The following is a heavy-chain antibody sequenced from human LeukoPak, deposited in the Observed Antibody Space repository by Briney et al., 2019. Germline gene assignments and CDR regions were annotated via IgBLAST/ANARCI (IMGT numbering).Heavy chain of an antibody. CDR2: INAGNGNT. D-gene: IGHD3-22*01. V-gene: IGHV1-3*01. J-gene: IGHJ4*02. CDR1: GYTFTSYA. CDR3: ARSSRPITMIVVAPGA. Sequence: ASVKVSCKASGYTFTSYAMHWVRQAPGQRLEWMGWINAGNGNTKYSQKFQGRVTITRDTSACTAYMELSSLRSEDTAVYYCARSSRPITMIVVAPGAWGQGTLVTVSS.